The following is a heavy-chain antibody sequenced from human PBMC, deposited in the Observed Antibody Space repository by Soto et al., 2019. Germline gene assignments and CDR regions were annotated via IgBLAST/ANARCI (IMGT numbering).Heavy chain of an antibody. Sequence: EVQLVETGGGLIQPGGSLRLSCAASGFTVSSNYMSWVRQAPGKGLEWVSVIYSGGSTYYADSVKGRFTISRDNSKNTLYLQMNSLRAEDTAVYYCARLRLGRTDAFDIWGQGTMVTVSS. CDR1: GFTVSSNY. J-gene: IGHJ3*02. V-gene: IGHV3-53*02. CDR2: IYSGGST. D-gene: IGHD3-16*01. CDR3: ARLRLGRTDAFDI.